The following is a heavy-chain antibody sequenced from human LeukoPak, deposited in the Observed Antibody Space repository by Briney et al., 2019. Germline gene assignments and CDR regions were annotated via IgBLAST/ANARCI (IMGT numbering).Heavy chain of an antibody. CDR1: GFTFSSYA. CDR3: AGIPVPAANYYYYMDV. J-gene: IGHJ6*03. D-gene: IGHD2-2*01. V-gene: IGHV3-23*01. CDR2: FSGSGGGT. Sequence: GGSLRLSCAASGFTFSSYAMSWVRQAPGKGLEWVSSFSGSGGGTYYADSVKGRFTISRDNSKNTLYLEMNSLRAEDTAVYYCAGIPVPAANYYYYMDVWGKGTTVTISS.